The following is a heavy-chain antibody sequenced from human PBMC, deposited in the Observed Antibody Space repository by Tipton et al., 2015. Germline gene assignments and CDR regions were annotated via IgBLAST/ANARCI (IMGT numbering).Heavy chain of an antibody. J-gene: IGHJ4*02. V-gene: IGHV4-39*07. CDR1: GGSITTNSYH. CDR2: IYYTGTT. CDR3: ARAYDYGDSPPGPLGY. Sequence: TLSLTCAVSGGSITTNSYHWGWVRQPPGKGLEWIASIYYTGTTYYNPSLKSRVTMSRDTSKNQFSLKLTSVTAADTAVYYCARAYDYGDSPPGPLGYWGQGTLVTVSS. D-gene: IGHD4-17*01.